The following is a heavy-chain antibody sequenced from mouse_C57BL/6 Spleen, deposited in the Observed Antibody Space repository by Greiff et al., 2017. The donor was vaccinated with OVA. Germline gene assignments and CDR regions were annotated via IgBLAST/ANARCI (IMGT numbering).Heavy chain of an antibody. D-gene: IGHD2-5*01. CDR2: IRNKANGYTT. Sequence: DVMLVESGGGLVQPGGSLSLSCAASGFTFTDYYMSWVRQPPGKALEWLGFIRNKANGYTTEYSASVKGLFTISRDNSQSILYLRMNALSAEDSATYYCARSPRYSNSSWFAYWGQGTLVTVSA. J-gene: IGHJ3*01. CDR3: ARSPRYSNSSWFAY. V-gene: IGHV7-3*01. CDR1: GFTFTDYY.